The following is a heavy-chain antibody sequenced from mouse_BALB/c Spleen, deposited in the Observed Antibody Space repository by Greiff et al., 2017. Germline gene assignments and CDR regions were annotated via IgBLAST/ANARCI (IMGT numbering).Heavy chain of an antibody. CDR2: IYPGSGNT. Sequence: VQLQESGAELVRPGTSVKISCKASGYAFTNYWLGWVKQRPGHGLEWIGDIYPGSGNTYYNEKFKGKATLTADKSSSTAYMQLSSLTSEDSAVYFCAREPPLTGTAWFAYWGQGTLVTVSA. D-gene: IGHD4-1*01. V-gene: IGHV1-63*01. CDR1: GYAFTNYW. J-gene: IGHJ3*01. CDR3: AREPPLTGTAWFAY.